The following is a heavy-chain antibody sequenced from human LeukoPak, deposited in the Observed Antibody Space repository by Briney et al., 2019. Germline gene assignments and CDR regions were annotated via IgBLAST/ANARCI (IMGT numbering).Heavy chain of an antibody. CDR3: TRYNNDHFDY. CDR1: GFTVSSNF. D-gene: IGHD1-14*01. J-gene: IGHJ4*02. V-gene: IGHV3-66*01. CDR2: IHSGGTT. Sequence: PGGSLRLSCAASGFTVSSNFMSWVRQAPGKGLEWVPVIHSGGTTYYADSVKGRFTISRDNSKNTMSVQMDDLRAEDTAVYYCTRYNNDHFDYWGQGTLVTVSS.